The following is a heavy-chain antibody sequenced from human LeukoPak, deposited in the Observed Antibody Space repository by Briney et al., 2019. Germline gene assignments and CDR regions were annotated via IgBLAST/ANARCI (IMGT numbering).Heavy chain of an antibody. Sequence: GRSLRLSCAVSGFTFSSYGMHWVRQAPGKGLEWVSAIRDSGSSTHYADSVKGRFTTSRDNSKNTLFLQMNSLRAEDTAIYYCAKYGPQDSGSSHFDYWGQGALVTVSS. CDR3: AKYGPQDSGSSHFDY. CDR1: GFTFSSYG. CDR2: IRDSGSST. V-gene: IGHV3-23*01. J-gene: IGHJ4*02. D-gene: IGHD1-26*01.